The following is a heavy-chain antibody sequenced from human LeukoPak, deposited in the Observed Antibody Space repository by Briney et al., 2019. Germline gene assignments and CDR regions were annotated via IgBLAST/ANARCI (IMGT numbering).Heavy chain of an antibody. J-gene: IGHJ4*02. CDR3: ARGVPTGTDYFDY. CDR1: GFTFNSYW. Sequence: GGSLRLSCAASGFTFNSYWMTWVRQAPGKGLEWVANIEQDGSEKYYVDSVKGRFTISRDNAKNSLYLQMNSLRAEDTAVYYCARGVPTGTDYFDYWGQGTLVTVSS. V-gene: IGHV3-7*01. D-gene: IGHD1-1*01. CDR2: IEQDGSEK.